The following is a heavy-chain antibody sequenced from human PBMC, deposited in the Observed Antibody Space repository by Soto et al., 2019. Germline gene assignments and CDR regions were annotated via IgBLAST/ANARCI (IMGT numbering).Heavy chain of an antibody. V-gene: IGHV3-30*18. J-gene: IGHJ6*02. CDR2: ISYDGSNK. D-gene: IGHD6-6*01. CDR1: GFTFSSYG. CDR3: AKSYSSSSCYYYGMDV. Sequence: LRLSCAASGFTFSSYGMHWVRQAPGKGLEWVAVISYDGSNKYYADSVKGRFTISRDNSKNTLYLQMNSLRAEDTAVYYCAKSYSSSSCYYYGMDVWGQGTTVTVS.